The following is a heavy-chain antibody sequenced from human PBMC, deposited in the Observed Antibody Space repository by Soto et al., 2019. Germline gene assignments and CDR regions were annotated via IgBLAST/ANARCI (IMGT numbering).Heavy chain of an antibody. CDR3: ARDWGKVERGRANNWFDP. D-gene: IGHD3-16*01. CDR2: IYYSGST. CDR1: GGSISSYY. Sequence: SETLSLTXTVSGGSISSYYWSWIRQPPGKGLEWIGYIYYSGSTNYNPSLKSRVTISVDTSKNQFSLKLSSVTAADTAVYYCARDWGKVERGRANNWFDPWGQGTLVTVSS. J-gene: IGHJ5*02. V-gene: IGHV4-59*01.